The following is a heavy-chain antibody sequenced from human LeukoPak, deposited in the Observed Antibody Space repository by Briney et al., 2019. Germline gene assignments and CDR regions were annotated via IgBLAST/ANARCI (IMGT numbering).Heavy chain of an antibody. V-gene: IGHV3-20*04. Sequence: PGGSLRLSCAASGFTFDDYGMSWVRQAPGEGLEWFSGINWKGGSTGYADSVKGRFTISRDNAKNSLYLQMNSLRAEDTALYYCARDRGYSYAATDYWGQGTLVTVSS. CDR3: ARDRGYSYAATDY. J-gene: IGHJ4*02. D-gene: IGHD5-18*01. CDR1: GFTFDDYG. CDR2: INWKGGST.